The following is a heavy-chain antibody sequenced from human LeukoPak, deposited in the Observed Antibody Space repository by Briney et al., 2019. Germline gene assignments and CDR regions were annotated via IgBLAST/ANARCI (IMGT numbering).Heavy chain of an antibody. D-gene: IGHD3-16*02. Sequence: GESLKISCKGSGYSFTSYWIGWVRQMPGKGLEWVGIIYPGDSDTRYSPSFQGQVTISADKSISTAYLQWSSLKASDTAMYYCATSFLGELSSFDYWGQGTLVTVSS. J-gene: IGHJ4*02. CDR2: IYPGDSDT. CDR1: GYSFTSYW. CDR3: ATSFLGELSSFDY. V-gene: IGHV5-51*01.